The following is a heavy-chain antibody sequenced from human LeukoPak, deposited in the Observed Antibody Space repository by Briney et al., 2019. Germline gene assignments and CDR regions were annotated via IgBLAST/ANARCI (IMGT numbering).Heavy chain of an antibody. D-gene: IGHD3-22*01. Sequence: SETLSLTCTVSGGSISSYYWSWIRQPPGKGLEWIGYIYNTEITNYNPSLKSRVTISVDTSKNQFSLKLRFVTAADTAVYYCARLGGYPLSAFDIWGQGTMVTDSS. CDR3: ARLGGYPLSAFDI. CDR2: IYNTEIT. J-gene: IGHJ3*02. V-gene: IGHV4-59*08. CDR1: GGSISSYY.